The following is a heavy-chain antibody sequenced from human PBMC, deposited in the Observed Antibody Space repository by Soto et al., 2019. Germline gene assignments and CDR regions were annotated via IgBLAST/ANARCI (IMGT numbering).Heavy chain of an antibody. CDR3: ARASIQLWWTFDY. J-gene: IGHJ4*02. CDR2: INHSGST. D-gene: IGHD5-18*01. Sequence: SETLSLTCAVCGGSFSGYYWSLIRQPPGKGLEWIGEINHSGSTNYNPSLKSRVTISVDTSKNQFSLKLSSVTAADTSVYYCARASIQLWWTFDYWGQGTLVTVSS. CDR1: GGSFSGYY. V-gene: IGHV4-34*01.